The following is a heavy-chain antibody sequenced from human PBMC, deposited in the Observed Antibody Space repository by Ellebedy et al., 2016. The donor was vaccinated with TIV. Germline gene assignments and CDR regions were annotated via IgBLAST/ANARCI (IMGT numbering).Heavy chain of an antibody. CDR3: ARARRDGYNFGRWYFDL. CDR1: GFSFSNFW. J-gene: IGHJ2*01. D-gene: IGHD5-24*01. Sequence: GESLKISCAAWGFSFSNFWMNWVRQAPGKGLEWVSSISSSSSYIYYADSVKGRFTISRDNAKNSLYLQMNSLRAEDTAVYYCARARRDGYNFGRWYFDLWGRGTLVTVSS. V-gene: IGHV3-21*01. CDR2: ISSSSSYI.